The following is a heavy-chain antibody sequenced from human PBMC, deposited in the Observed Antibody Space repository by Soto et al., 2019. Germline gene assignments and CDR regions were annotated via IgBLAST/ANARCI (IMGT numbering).Heavy chain of an antibody. D-gene: IGHD5-12*01. CDR1: GGSISSSNW. V-gene: IGHV4-4*02. Sequence: SETLSLTCAVSGGSISSSNWWSWVRQPAGKGLEWIGEIYHSGSTNYNPSLKSRVTISVDKSKNQFSLKLSSVTAADTAVYYCAIPSGDGYNYNYYYGMDVWGQGTTVTVSS. J-gene: IGHJ6*02. CDR3: AIPSGDGYNYNYYYGMDV. CDR2: IYHSGST.